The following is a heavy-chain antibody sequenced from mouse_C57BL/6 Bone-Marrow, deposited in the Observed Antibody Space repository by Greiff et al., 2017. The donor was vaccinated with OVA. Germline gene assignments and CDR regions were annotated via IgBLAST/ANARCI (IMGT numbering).Heavy chain of an antibody. D-gene: IGHD2-12*01. Sequence: EVQLVESGGGLVQPGGSLKLSCAASGFTFSDYGMAWVRQAPRKGPEWVAFISNLAYSIYYADTVTGRFTISRENAKNTLYLEMSSLRSEDTAMYYCARHEAYYRRDYAMDYWGQGTSVTVSS. CDR3: ARHEAYYRRDYAMDY. V-gene: IGHV5-15*01. CDR1: GFTFSDYG. J-gene: IGHJ4*01. CDR2: ISNLAYSI.